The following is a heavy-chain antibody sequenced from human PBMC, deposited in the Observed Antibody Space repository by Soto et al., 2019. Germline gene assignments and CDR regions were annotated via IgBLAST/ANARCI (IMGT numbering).Heavy chain of an antibody. J-gene: IGHJ6*02. CDR3: ASHGYCSGGSCHIYYYYGMDV. D-gene: IGHD2-15*01. Sequence: SVKVSCKASGGTFSSYAISWVRQAPGQGLEWMGGIIPIFGTANYAQKFQGRVTITADESTSTAYMELSSLRSEDTAAYYCASHGYCSGGSCHIYYYYGMDVWGQGTTVTAP. V-gene: IGHV1-69*13. CDR2: IIPIFGTA. CDR1: GGTFSSYA.